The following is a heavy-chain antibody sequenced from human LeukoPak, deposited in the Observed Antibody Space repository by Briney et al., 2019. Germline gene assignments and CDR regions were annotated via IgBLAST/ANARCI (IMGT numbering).Heavy chain of an antibody. V-gene: IGHV5-51*01. J-gene: IGHJ4*02. CDR2: IYPGDSDT. D-gene: IGHD2-15*01. Sequence: GESLKISCKGSGYSFTSYWIGWVRQMPGKGLEWMGIIYPGDSDTRYSPSFQGQVTISADKSISPAYLQWSSLKASDTAMYYCARHPRIYCSGGSCYQYYFDYWGQGTLVTVSS. CDR3: ARHPRIYCSGGSCYQYYFDY. CDR1: GYSFTSYW.